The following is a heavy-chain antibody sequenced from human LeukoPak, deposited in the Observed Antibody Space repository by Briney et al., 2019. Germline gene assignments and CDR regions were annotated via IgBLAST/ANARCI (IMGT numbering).Heavy chain of an antibody. CDR1: GFTFSSYG. CDR2: IWYDGSNK. J-gene: IGHJ3*02. CDR3: ASGGSYLDDAFDI. V-gene: IGHV3-33*01. D-gene: IGHD1-26*01. Sequence: GRSLRLSCAASGFTFSSYGMHWVRQAPGKGLEWVAVIWYDGSNKYYADSVKGRFTISRDNSKNTLYLQMNSLRAADTAVYYCASGGSYLDDAFDIWGQGTMVTVSS.